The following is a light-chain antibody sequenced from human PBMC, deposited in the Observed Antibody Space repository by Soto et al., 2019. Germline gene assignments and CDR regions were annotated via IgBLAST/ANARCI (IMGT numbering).Light chain of an antibody. V-gene: IGLV1-47*02. J-gene: IGLJ3*02. CDR1: SSNLATKY. CDR2: SNT. Sequence: QSVLTQPPSVSGTPGQGVTISCSGGSSNLATKYVYWYQLLPGTAPNLVIFSNTIRPPRVPDRFSGSKSGASASLVISGLRSEDEADYFCASWDDTLFGWVFGGGTKLTVL. CDR3: ASWDDTLFGWV.